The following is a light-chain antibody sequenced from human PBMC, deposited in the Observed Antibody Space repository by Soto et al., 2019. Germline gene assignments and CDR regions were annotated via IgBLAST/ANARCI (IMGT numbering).Light chain of an antibody. CDR3: QQANSFPLT. Sequence: DIQMTRSPSTLSASVGDRVTISCLASQTISSWLAWYQQKPGKAPKLLIYAASSLQSGVPSRFSGSGYGTDFNLTISSLQTEDFATYYCQQANSFPLTFGGGTKVDIK. V-gene: IGKV1-12*01. J-gene: IGKJ4*01. CDR2: AAS. CDR1: QTISSW.